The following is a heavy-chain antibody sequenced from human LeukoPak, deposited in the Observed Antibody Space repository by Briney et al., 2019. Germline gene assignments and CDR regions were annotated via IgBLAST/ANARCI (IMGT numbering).Heavy chain of an antibody. J-gene: IGHJ4*02. CDR3: AREKGIAVAGHFDY. V-gene: IGHV3-66*01. Sequence: GGSLRLSCAASGFTVSSNYMSWVRQAPGKGLGWVSVIYSGGSTYYADSVKGRFTISRDNSKNTLYLQMNSLRAEDTAVYYCAREKGIAVAGHFDYWGQGTLVTVSS. CDR2: IYSGGST. CDR1: GFTVSSNY. D-gene: IGHD6-19*01.